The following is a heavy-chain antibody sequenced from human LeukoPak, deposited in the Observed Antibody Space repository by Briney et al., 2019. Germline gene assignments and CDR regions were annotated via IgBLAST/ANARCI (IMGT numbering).Heavy chain of an antibody. CDR2: ISAYNGNT. Sequence: ASVKVSCKASGYTFTSYGISWVRQAPGQGLEWMGWISAYNGNTNYAQKLQGRVTMTTDTSTSTAYMELRSLRSDDTAVYYCARGTGITGTTGMYYFDYWGPGTLVTVSS. CDR1: GYTFTSYG. CDR3: ARGTGITGTTGMYYFDY. J-gene: IGHJ4*02. V-gene: IGHV1-18*01. D-gene: IGHD1-7*01.